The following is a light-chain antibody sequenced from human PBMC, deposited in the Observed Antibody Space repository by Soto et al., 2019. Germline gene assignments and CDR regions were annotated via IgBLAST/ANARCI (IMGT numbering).Light chain of an antibody. CDR2: EVS. CDR3: SSYTSSGTLV. V-gene: IGLV2-14*01. J-gene: IGLJ1*01. CDR1: NSDLGGYNY. Sequence: QSVLTQPASVSGSPGQSIIVSCTGTNSDLGGYNYVSWYQHHPGKAPKLMIYEVSNRPSGVSNRFSGSKSGNTASLAISGLQAEDEADYYCSSYTSSGTLVFGTGTKVTVL.